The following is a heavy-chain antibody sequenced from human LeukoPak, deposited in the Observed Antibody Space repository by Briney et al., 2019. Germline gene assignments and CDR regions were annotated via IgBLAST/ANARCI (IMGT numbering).Heavy chain of an antibody. CDR3: ATAPRGRRVRDL. J-gene: IGHJ3*01. Sequence: PSETLSLTCIVPLGSINRYYWNWVRQPPGKGLEWIGYIYYSGSTNYNPSLRSRVTISVDTSKNQFSLKLRPVTAADTAVYYCATAPRGRRVRDLGGQGTMVTVSS. CDR1: LGSINRYY. D-gene: IGHD3-16*01. V-gene: IGHV4-59*12. CDR2: IYYSGST.